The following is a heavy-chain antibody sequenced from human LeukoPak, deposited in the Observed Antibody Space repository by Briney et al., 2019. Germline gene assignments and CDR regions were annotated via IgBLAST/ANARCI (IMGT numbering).Heavy chain of an antibody. J-gene: IGHJ5*02. V-gene: IGHV4-4*02. CDR2: IYYDGIT. CDR3: ARKVAPIGGGNWFDP. CDR1: GASISSSNW. D-gene: IGHD2-15*01. Sequence: SETLSLTCSISGASISSSNWWSWVRQFPGKGLEWIGEIYYDGITKYNPSLKSRVTISVDKSKTQFSLNLISVTAADTAVYYCARKVAPIGGGNWFDPWGQGTLVTVSS.